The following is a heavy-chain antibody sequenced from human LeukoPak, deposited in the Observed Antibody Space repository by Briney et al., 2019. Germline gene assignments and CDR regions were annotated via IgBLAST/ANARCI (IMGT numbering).Heavy chain of an antibody. J-gene: IGHJ4*02. D-gene: IGHD6-13*01. V-gene: IGHV3-9*03. CDR2: ISWNSGSI. Sequence: SLRLSCAASGFTFDAYAMHWVRQAPGKGLEWVSGISWNSGSIGYADSVKGRFTISRDNAKNSLYLQMNSLRAEDMALYYCAKGVSSWARELLDYWGQGTLVTVSS. CDR3: AKGVSSWARELLDY. CDR1: GFTFDAYA.